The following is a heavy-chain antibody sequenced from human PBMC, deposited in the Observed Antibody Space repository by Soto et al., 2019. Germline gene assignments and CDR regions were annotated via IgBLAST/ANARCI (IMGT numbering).Heavy chain of an antibody. Sequence: ASVKVSCKAFGYTFTSYYMHWVRQAPGRGLERMGVINPSGGSTIYAQKFQGRVTMTRDTSTSTGYMELRSLRSEDRAVYYCSREDLVCYGGDVWGQGTTVTVSS. V-gene: IGHV1-46*01. CDR1: GYTFTSYY. CDR3: SREDLVCYGGDV. J-gene: IGHJ6*02. CDR2: INPSGGST. D-gene: IGHD5-12*01.